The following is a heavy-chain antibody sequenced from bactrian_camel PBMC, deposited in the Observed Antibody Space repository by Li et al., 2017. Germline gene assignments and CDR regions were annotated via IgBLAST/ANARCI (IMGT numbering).Heavy chain of an antibody. CDR3: AAIGAYCSTGAYCCARNFQDFRY. D-gene: IGHD3*01. Sequence: QVQLVESGGGSAQAGGSQSLSCEVYNLPYKYYCLGWFRQAPGAEREGVAAIFTGGGSTVYADSVKGRFIISQDNALSTVYLQMNNLTPEDTSMYYCAAIGAYCSTGAYCCARNFQDFRYWGRETQVTVS. J-gene: IGHJ6*01. V-gene: IGHV3S63*01. CDR1: NLPYKYYC. CDR2: IFTGGGST.